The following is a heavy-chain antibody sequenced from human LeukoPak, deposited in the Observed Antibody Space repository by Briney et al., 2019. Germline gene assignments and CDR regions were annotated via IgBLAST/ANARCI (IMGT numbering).Heavy chain of an antibody. Sequence: GASVKVSCKASGYTFTSYGFSWVRQAPGQGLEWMGWISAYNGNTNYAQRLQGRVTMTTDTSTSTAYMELRSLRSDDTAVYYCARDTKKFTIFGVVPAYWGQGTLVTVSS. CDR1: GYTFTSYG. V-gene: IGHV1-18*01. D-gene: IGHD3-3*01. CDR2: ISAYNGNT. CDR3: ARDTKKFTIFGVVPAY. J-gene: IGHJ4*02.